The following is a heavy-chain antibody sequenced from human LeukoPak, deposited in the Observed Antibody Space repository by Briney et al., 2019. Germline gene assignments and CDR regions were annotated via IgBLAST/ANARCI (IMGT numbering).Heavy chain of an antibody. Sequence: SETLSLTCTVSGGSISSYYWSWIRQPPGKGLEWLGYIYYSGSTNYNPSLKSRVTISVDTSKNQFSLKLSSVTAADTAVYYCARADLGYCTNGVCHDPFDYWGQGTLVTVSS. D-gene: IGHD2-8*01. V-gene: IGHV4-59*01. CDR3: ARADLGYCTNGVCHDPFDY. CDR2: IYYSGST. CDR1: GGSISSYY. J-gene: IGHJ4*02.